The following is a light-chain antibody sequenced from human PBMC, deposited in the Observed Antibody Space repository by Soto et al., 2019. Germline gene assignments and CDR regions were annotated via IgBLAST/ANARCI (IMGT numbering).Light chain of an antibody. CDR1: TSNIGSNY. J-gene: IGLJ2*01. Sequence: QSVLTQPPSASGTPGQRVTISCSGATSNIGSNYVYWYQHLPGTAPKLLTYTDNERPSGVPDRFSGSQSGTSATLAISGLRSEDEADYYCAAWDDNLRGYWVFGGGTKLTVL. V-gene: IGLV1-47*02. CDR3: AAWDDNLRGYWV. CDR2: TDN.